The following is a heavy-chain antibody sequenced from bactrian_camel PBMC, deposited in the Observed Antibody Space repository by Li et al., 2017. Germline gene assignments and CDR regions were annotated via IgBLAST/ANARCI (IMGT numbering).Heavy chain of an antibody. V-gene: IGHV3S53*01. Sequence: HVQLVESGGGSVQPGGSLRLSCTPSGNTASNTSLGWFRQAPGKEREGVAVIYGGGSKTIYGRSVEGRFTISQDNVKNTVYLQMNDLSPEDTAMYTCAAERGTFMAPITTMADDWFNYWGQGTQVTVS. D-gene: IGHD4*01. CDR2: IYGGGSKT. J-gene: IGHJ4*01. CDR1: GNTASNTS. CDR3: AAERGTFMAPITTMADDWFNY.